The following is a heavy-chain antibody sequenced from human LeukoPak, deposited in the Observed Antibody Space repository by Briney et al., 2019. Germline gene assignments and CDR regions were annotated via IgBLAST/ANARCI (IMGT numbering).Heavy chain of an antibody. CDR3: ARVETATLGY. Sequence: ASVKVSCKASGYSFTSNYIHWVRQAPGQGLEWMGMIYPRDGSTSYAQKFQGRVTITRDTSASTAYMELSSLRSEDTAVYYCARVETATLGYWGQGTLVTVSS. CDR2: IYPRDGST. V-gene: IGHV1-46*01. D-gene: IGHD5-18*01. CDR1: GYSFTSNY. J-gene: IGHJ4*02.